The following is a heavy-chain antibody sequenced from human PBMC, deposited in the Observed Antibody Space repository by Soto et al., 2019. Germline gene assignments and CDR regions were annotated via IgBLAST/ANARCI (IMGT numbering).Heavy chain of an antibody. CDR1: GYTFTSYG. V-gene: IGHV1-18*01. CDR3: ASTPVHAWFDP. Sequence: ASVKVSCKASGYTFTSYGISWVRQAPGQGLEWMGWISAYNGNTNYAQKLQGRVTMTPDPSTSTAYMELRSLRFDDTAVYYCASTPVHAWFDPWGQGTQVTVSS. J-gene: IGHJ5*02. CDR2: ISAYNGNT.